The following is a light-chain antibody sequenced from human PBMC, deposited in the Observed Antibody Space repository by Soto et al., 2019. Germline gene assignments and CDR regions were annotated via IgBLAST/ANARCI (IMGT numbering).Light chain of an antibody. V-gene: IGKV1-5*01. Sequence: DIQVTQSPPTLSASVGDRVTITCRASQTISTWMAWYQQKPGKAPKLLVYDASTLQSGVASRFSGSGSGTEFTLTISNLQPDDFAVYYCQQCFSLPPTFGHGTKVDIK. J-gene: IGKJ1*01. CDR3: QQCFSLPPT. CDR1: QTISTW. CDR2: DAS.